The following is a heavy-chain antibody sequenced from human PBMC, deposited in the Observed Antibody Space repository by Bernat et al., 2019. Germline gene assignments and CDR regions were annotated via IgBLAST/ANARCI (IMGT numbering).Heavy chain of an antibody. CDR2: IYSGGST. D-gene: IGHD3-10*01. CDR1: GFTVSSNY. J-gene: IGHJ6*02. Sequence: EVQLVESGGGLVQPGGSLRLSCAASGFTVSSNYMSWVRQAPGKGLEWVSVIYSGGSTYYADSVKGRFTISRDNSKNTLYLQMNSLRAVDTAVYYCARDYRGLWFGELLSYGMDVWGQGTTVTVSS. V-gene: IGHV3-66*01. CDR3: ARDYRGLWFGELLSYGMDV.